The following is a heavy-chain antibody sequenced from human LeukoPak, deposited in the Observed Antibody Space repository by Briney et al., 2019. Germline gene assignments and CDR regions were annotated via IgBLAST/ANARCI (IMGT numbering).Heavy chain of an antibody. CDR3: ARHRSPGAFDI. Sequence: PSETLSLTCTVSGGSISSYYWSWIPQPPGKGLEWIGYIYYSGSTNYNPSLKSRVTISVDTSKNQFSLKLISMTAADTAVYYCARHRSPGAFDIWGQGTMVTVSS. J-gene: IGHJ3*02. CDR1: GGSISSYY. CDR2: IYYSGST. V-gene: IGHV4-59*08.